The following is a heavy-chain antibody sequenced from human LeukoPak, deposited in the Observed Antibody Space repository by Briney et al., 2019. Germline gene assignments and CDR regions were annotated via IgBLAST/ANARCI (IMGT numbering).Heavy chain of an antibody. CDR2: ISWNSGSI. Sequence: GRSLRLSCAASGFTFDDYAMHWVRQAPGKGLEWVSGISWNSGSIGYADSVKGRFTISRDNAKNSLYLQMNSLRAEDTAVYYCARGSSSYSLDYWGQGTLVTVSS. D-gene: IGHD2-15*01. CDR3: ARGSSSYSLDY. V-gene: IGHV3-9*01. CDR1: GFTFDDYA. J-gene: IGHJ4*02.